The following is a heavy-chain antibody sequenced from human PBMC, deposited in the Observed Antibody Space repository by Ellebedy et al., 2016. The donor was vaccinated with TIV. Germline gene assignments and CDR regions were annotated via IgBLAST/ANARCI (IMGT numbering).Heavy chain of an antibody. CDR1: GGSINSGDFY. CDR3: ARGPYYGDFEGWYFDL. CDR2: IIKVGST. V-gene: IGHV4-31*01. D-gene: IGHD4-17*01. J-gene: IGHJ2*01. Sequence: PSETLSLTCTVSGGSINSGDFYWSWIRQHPGKGLEWIGYIIKVGSTYYNPSLKSLVTMSVDTSKHQFSLKLNSVTAADTAVYYGARGPYYGDFEGWYFDLWGRGTLVTVSS.